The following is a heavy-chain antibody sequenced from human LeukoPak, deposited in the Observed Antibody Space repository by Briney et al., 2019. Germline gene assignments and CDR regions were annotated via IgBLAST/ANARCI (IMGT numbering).Heavy chain of an antibody. V-gene: IGHV4-59*01. CDR1: GASISSYY. CDR3: TRGRLWFDH. Sequence: SETLSLTCTVSGASISSYYWSWIRQPPGKGLEWNGYIYYTGSTDYNPSLQSRVTISVDTSKNQFSLKLSSVTAADTAVYYCTRGRLWFDHWGQGTLVTVSS. J-gene: IGHJ5*02. CDR2: IYYTGST.